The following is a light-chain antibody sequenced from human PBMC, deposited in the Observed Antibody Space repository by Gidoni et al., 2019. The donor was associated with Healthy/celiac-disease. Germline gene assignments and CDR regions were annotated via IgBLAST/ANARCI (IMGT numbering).Light chain of an antibody. CDR2: GAS. Sequence: EIVLTQSPGTLSLSPGERATLSCRASQSVSSSYLALYQQTPGQAPRLLIYGASSRATGIPDRFSGSGSGTDFILTISRLEPEDFAVYYCQQYGSSPITFGQGTRLEIK. V-gene: IGKV3-20*01. CDR3: QQYGSSPIT. CDR1: QSVSSSY. J-gene: IGKJ5*01.